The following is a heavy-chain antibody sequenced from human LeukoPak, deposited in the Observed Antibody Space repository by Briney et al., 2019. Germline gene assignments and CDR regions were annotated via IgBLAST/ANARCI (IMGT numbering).Heavy chain of an antibody. V-gene: IGHV4-39*07. J-gene: IGHJ6*03. D-gene: IGHD6-13*01. CDR2: IYYSGST. Sequence: PSETLSLTCTVSGGSISSSSYYWGWIRQPPGKGLEWIGSIYYSGSTYYNPSLKSRVTISVDTSKNQFSLKLSSVTAADTAVYYCARGHEQQPYYYYYMDVWGKGTTVTVSS. CDR3: ARGHEQQPYYYYYMDV. CDR1: GGSISSSSYY.